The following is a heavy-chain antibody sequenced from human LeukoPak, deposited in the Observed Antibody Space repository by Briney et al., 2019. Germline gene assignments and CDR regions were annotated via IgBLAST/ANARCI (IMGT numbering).Heavy chain of an antibody. J-gene: IGHJ1*01. CDR3: ATDYYGSGSPHSLRY. D-gene: IGHD3-10*01. CDR1: GYTLTELS. Sequence: ASVKVSCKGSGYTLTELSMHWVRQAPGKGLEGMGDFDPEDGETIYAQKFQGRVTMTEDTSTDTAYMELSSLRSEDTAVYYCATDYYGSGSPHSLRYWGQGTLVTVTS. CDR2: FDPEDGET. V-gene: IGHV1-24*01.